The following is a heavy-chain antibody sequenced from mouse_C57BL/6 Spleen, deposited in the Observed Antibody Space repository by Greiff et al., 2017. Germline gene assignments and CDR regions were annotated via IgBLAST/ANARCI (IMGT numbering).Heavy chain of an antibody. V-gene: IGHV1-5*01. CDR3: KRGGNYYGSSLYYFDD. J-gene: IGHJ2*01. Sequence: VQLQQSGTVLARPGASVKMSCKTSGYTFTSYWMHWVKQRPGQGLEWIGAIYPGNSDTSYNQKFKGKAKLTAVTSASTAYMELSSLTNEDSAVYYCKRGGNYYGSSLYYFDDWGQGTTLTVSS. CDR2: IYPGNSDT. CDR1: GYTFTSYW. D-gene: IGHD1-1*01.